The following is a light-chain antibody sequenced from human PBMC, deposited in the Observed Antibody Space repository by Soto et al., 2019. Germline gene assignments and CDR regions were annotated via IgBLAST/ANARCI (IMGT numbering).Light chain of an antibody. J-gene: IGKJ3*01. Sequence: EIVLTPSPATLSLSPGERATLSCRASQRLRSSLAWYQQKPGQAPRLLIYDPSIRATGTPARFSGSGSGTAFTLTISSLEPDDFAVYYCPQRSNWLFGPGTKVDI. V-gene: IGKV3-11*01. CDR2: DPS. CDR3: PQRSNWL. CDR1: QRLRSS.